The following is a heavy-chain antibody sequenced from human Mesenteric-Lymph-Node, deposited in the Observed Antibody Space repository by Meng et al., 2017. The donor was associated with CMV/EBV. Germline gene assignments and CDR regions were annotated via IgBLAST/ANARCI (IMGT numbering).Heavy chain of an antibody. CDR3: ARAPQPYDSSSWSYNYHGMDV. D-gene: IGHD6-13*01. CDR2: IYYSGST. V-gene: IGHV4-39*07. Sequence: SETLSLTCTVSGGSISSSIYYWGWIRQSPGKGLEWIGSIYYSGSTYYNPSLKSRVTISVETSKNQFSLKVSSVTAADTAVYYCARAPQPYDSSSWSYNYHGMDVWGQGTTVTVSS. CDR1: GGSISSSIYY. J-gene: IGHJ6*02.